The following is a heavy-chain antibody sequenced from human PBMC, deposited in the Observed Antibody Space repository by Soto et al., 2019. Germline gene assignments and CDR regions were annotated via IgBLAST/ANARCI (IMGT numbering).Heavy chain of an antibody. V-gene: IGHV1-18*04. CDR3: ARDYSSGWPGYYYYGMDV. D-gene: IGHD6-19*01. Sequence: QVQLVQSGAEVKKPGASVKVSCKASGYTFTSYGISWVRQAPGQGLEWMGWISAYNGNTNYAQKLQGRVTMTTDTSTSTASMELRSLRSDDTAVYYCARDYSSGWPGYYYYGMDVWGQGTTVTVSS. J-gene: IGHJ6*02. CDR1: GYTFTSYG. CDR2: ISAYNGNT.